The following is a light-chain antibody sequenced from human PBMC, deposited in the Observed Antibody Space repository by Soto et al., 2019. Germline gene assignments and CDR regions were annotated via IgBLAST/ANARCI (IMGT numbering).Light chain of an antibody. Sequence: EIVLTQSPGTLSLSPGERATLSCRASQSVSSSYLAWYQQKPGQAPRLLIYGASNRATGIPDRFSGSGSGTDFTLTISRLEPEDFAVYYCQQYGSSPWTFCQGTKVEIK. CDR3: QQYGSSPWT. J-gene: IGKJ1*01. V-gene: IGKV3-20*01. CDR2: GAS. CDR1: QSVSSSY.